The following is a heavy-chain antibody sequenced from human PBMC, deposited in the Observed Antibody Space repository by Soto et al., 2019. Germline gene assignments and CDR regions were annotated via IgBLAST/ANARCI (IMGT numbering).Heavy chain of an antibody. CDR3: TRARQYSSGWPDAFDI. J-gene: IGHJ3*02. CDR1: GLTFGDYA. CDR2: IRSKAYGGTT. V-gene: IGHV3-49*03. Sequence: GGSLRLSCTASGLTFGDYAMSWFRQAPWKGLEWVGFIRSKAYGGTTEYAASVKDRFTISRDDSKSIAYLQMNSLKTEDTAVYYCTRARQYSSGWPDAFDIWGQGTMVTVSS. D-gene: IGHD6-19*01.